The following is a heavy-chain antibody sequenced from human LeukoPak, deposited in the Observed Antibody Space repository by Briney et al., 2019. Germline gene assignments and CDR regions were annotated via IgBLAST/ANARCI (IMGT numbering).Heavy chain of an antibody. V-gene: IGHV3-30*19. D-gene: IGHD1-26*01. J-gene: IGHJ4*02. CDR1: GFTFSGYG. Sequence: GGSLRLSCVVSGFTFSGYGMHWVRQAPGKGLEWVTVISYDAYNKYYADSVKGRFTISRDNSKNTLYLQMNSLKPEDTAVYYCARDRGGAGEIDYWGQGTLVRVSS. CDR2: ISYDAYNK. CDR3: ARDRGGAGEIDY.